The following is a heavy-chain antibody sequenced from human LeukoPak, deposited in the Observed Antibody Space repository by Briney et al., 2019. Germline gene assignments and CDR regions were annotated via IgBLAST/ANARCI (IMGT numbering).Heavy chain of an antibody. V-gene: IGHV3-23*01. D-gene: IGHD3-22*01. CDR3: AKDSMMVVVAGYYFEY. J-gene: IGHJ4*02. CDR2: ISGNGSPT. CDR1: GFTFGSYA. Sequence: PGGSLRLSCAGSGFTFGSYAMSWVRQAPGKGLEWVSTISGNGSPTYYSDSVKGRFTISRDNSKNTLYLQMNSLRAEDTAVYYCAKDSMMVVVAGYYFEYWGQGTLVTVSS.